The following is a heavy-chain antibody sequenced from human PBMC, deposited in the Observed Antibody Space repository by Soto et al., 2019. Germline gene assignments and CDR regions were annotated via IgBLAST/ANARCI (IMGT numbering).Heavy chain of an antibody. D-gene: IGHD4-17*01. CDR1: GYTFSGSV. CDR3: ASDIDATTATSLDY. Sequence: QVQLVQSGAEVKKPGASVKVSCKASGYTFSGSVMHWVRQAPGQGLEWMGWINADNGNTKYSQKFQGRVTMTWDTSASTAYMELSSRRSEDTAIYYCASDIDATTATSLDYWGQGPLVTVSS. V-gene: IGHV1-3*01. CDR2: INADNGNT. J-gene: IGHJ4*02.